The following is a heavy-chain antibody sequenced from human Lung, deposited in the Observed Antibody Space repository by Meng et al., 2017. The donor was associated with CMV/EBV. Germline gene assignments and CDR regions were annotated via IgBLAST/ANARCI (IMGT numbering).Heavy chain of an antibody. J-gene: IGHJ5*02. Sequence: GGSLSLXCAASGFSFSSYCMHWVRQAPGKGLEWVAFIRYDATNKYYADSVQGRFSISRHNSKNTVYLQMLSLRAEDAAVYYCAKEVGGRYQVYNWFDPWGQGTLVTVSS. D-gene: IGHD1-26*01. CDR1: GFSFSSYC. V-gene: IGHV3-30*02. CDR2: IRYDATNK. CDR3: AKEVGGRYQVYNWFDP.